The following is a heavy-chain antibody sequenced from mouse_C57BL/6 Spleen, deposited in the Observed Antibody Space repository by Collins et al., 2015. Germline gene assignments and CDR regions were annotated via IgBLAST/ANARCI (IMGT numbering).Heavy chain of an antibody. CDR1: GYTFTSYW. J-gene: IGHJ2*01. Sequence: QVQLQQPGAELVKPGASVKMSCKASGYTFTSYWITWVKQRPGQGLEWIGDIYPGSGSTNYNEKFKSKATLTVDTSSSTAYMQLSSLTSEDSAVYYCARDDGYYRYFDYWGQGTTLTVSS. CDR2: IYPGSGST. CDR3: ARDDGYYRYFDY. V-gene: IGHV1-55*01. D-gene: IGHD2-3*01.